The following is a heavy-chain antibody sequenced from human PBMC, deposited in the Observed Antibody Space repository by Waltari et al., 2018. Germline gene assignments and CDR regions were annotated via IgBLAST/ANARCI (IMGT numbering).Heavy chain of an antibody. CDR1: GFTVSSNY. D-gene: IGHD3-10*01. CDR2: IYSGGST. CDR3: ARMGLWLGWFDP. Sequence: EVQLVESGGGLIQPGGSLRLSCAASGFTVSSNYMSWVRQAPGKGLGWGSVIYSGGSTNYADSGKGRFTISRDKSKNTLYLQMNSLRAEDTAVYYCARMGLWLGWFDPWGQGTLVTVSS. J-gene: IGHJ5*02. V-gene: IGHV3-53*01.